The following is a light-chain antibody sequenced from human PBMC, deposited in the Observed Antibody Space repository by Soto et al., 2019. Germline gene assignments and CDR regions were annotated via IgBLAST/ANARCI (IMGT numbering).Light chain of an antibody. Sequence: DMEMTLAPATRCESVEDRVTITCLASQTISSWLAWYQQKPGKAPKLLIYKASTLKSGVPSRFSGSGSGTEFTLTISSLQPDDFATYYCQHYNSYSEALGQGTKV. CDR1: QTISSW. CDR2: KAS. V-gene: IGKV1-5*03. J-gene: IGKJ1*01. CDR3: QHYNSYSEA.